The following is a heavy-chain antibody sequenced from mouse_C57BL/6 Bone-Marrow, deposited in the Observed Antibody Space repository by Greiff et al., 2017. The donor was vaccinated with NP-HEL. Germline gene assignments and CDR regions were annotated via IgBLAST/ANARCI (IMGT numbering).Heavy chain of an antibody. J-gene: IGHJ2*01. Sequence: EVKLQESVAELVRPGASVKLSCTASGFNIKNTYMHWVKQRPEQGLEWIGRIDPANGNTKYAPKFQGKATITVDTSSNTAYLQLRSLTSEDTAIYYCARRYYGSRESDYWGQGTTVTVSS. CDR3: ARRYYGSRESDY. V-gene: IGHV14-3*01. CDR2: IDPANGNT. D-gene: IGHD1-1*01. CDR1: GFNIKNTY.